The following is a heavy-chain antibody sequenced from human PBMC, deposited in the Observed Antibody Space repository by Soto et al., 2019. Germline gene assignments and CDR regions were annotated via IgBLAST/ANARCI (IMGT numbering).Heavy chain of an antibody. CDR1: GGSFSGYY. CDR3: ARHFIDFWSGPTTYGMDV. J-gene: IGHJ6*02. CDR2: INHSGST. D-gene: IGHD3-3*01. V-gene: IGHV4-34*01. Sequence: PSETLSLTCAVYGGSFSGYYLSWIRQTPGKGLEWIGEINHSGSTNYNPSLKSRVTISVDTSKNQFSLKLSSVTAADTAVYYCARHFIDFWSGPTTYGMDVWGQGTTVTVSS.